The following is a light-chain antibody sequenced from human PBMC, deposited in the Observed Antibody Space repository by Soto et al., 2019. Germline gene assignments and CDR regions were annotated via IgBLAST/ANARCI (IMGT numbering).Light chain of an antibody. CDR3: AAWDDSLNGYV. V-gene: IGLV1-44*01. Sequence: QSVLTRPPSASGAPGQWVTISCSGSSSNIGSNTVNWYQQLPGTAPKLLIYSNNQLPSGVPDRFSGSKSGTSASLAISGLQSEDEADYYCAAWDDSLNGYVFGTGTKVTVL. J-gene: IGLJ1*01. CDR2: SNN. CDR1: SSNIGSNT.